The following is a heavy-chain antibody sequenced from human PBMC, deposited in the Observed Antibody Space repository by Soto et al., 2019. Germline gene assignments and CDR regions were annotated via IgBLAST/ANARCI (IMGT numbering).Heavy chain of an antibody. J-gene: IGHJ2*01. CDR1: GFTFSSYS. CDR2: ISSSSSYI. V-gene: IGHV3-21*01. CDR3: ARDPTTVWYFDL. Sequence: PGGSLRLSCAASGFTFSSYSMNWVRQAPGKGLEWVSSISSSSSYIYYADSVKGRFTISRDNAKNSLYLQMNSLGAEDTAVYYCARDPTTVWYFDLWGRGTLVTVSS. D-gene: IGHD1-26*01.